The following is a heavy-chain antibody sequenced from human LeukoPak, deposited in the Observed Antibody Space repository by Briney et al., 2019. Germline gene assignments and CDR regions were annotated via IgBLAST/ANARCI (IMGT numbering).Heavy chain of an antibody. V-gene: IGHV3-33*01. CDR2: IWYDESNK. D-gene: IGHD3-10*01. CDR1: GFTFSSYG. Sequence: GRSLRLSCAASGFTFSSYGMHWVRQAPGKGLEWVAVIWYDESNKYYADSVKGRFTISRDNSKNTLYLQMNSLRAEDTAVYYCARDKDFGFDYWGQGTLVTVSS. CDR3: ARDKDFGFDY. J-gene: IGHJ4*02.